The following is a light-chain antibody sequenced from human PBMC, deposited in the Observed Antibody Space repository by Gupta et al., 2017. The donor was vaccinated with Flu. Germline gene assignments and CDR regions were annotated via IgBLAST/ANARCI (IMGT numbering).Light chain of an antibody. CDR2: GAS. J-gene: IGKJ4*01. CDR3: QQYNNWPPLT. Sequence: IVMTQSPATLSVPPGERATLSCRASQSVSSNLAWYQQKPGQAPRPLIYGASTRATGIPARFSGSGSGTEFTLIISSLQSEDFAVYYCQQYNNWPPLTFGGGTKVEIK. V-gene: IGKV3-15*01. CDR1: QSVSSN.